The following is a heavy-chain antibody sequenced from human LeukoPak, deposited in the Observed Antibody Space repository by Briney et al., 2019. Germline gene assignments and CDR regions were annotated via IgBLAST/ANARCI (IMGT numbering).Heavy chain of an antibody. D-gene: IGHD2-2*01. Sequence: SETLSLTCSVSSGSISNSNYYWGWIRQPPGKGLEWIGSIFYSGSTNYNPSLKSRVTISVDTSKNQFSLKLSSVTAADTAVYYCARRLRYCSSTSCYSSFDYWGQGTLVTVSS. CDR1: SGSISNSNYY. CDR3: ARRLRYCSSTSCYSSFDY. V-gene: IGHV4-39*07. CDR2: IFYSGST. J-gene: IGHJ4*02.